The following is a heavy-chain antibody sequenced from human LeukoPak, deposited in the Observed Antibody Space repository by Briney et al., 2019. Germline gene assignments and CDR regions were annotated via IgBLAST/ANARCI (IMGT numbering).Heavy chain of an antibody. CDR1: GFTFRTSG. CDR3: AKTDGYSGPFDY. CDR2: ISSSGTTI. D-gene: IGHD5-24*01. Sequence: PGGSLRLSCAASGFTFRTSGMNWVRQAPGKGLEWVSYISSSGTTISYAQSVKGRFTITRDNAQNSLTLHMNTLRADDTAVYYCAKTDGYSGPFDYWGQGTLVTVSS. V-gene: IGHV3-48*01. J-gene: IGHJ4*02.